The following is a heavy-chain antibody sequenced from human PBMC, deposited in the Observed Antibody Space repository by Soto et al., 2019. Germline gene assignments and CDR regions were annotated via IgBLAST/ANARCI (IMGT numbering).Heavy chain of an antibody. J-gene: IGHJ5*02. CDR3: ARGPPMGWFDP. Sequence: QVQLQQWGAGLLKPSETLSLTCAVYGGSFSGYYWSWIRQPPGKGLEWVGEINHSGSTNYNPSLKSRVTLSVDPPKTQLSLKLSPVTAAVTAVYYFARGPPMGWFDPWGPGTLVTVSS. CDR2: INHSGST. D-gene: IGHD3-10*01. V-gene: IGHV4-34*01. CDR1: GGSFSGYY.